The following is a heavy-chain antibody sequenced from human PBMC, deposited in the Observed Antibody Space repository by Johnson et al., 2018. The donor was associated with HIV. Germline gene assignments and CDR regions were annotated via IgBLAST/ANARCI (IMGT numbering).Heavy chain of an antibody. V-gene: IGHV3-NL1*01. Sequence: QMLLVESGGGVVQPGGSLRLSCAASGFTFSTYGIHWVRQSPGKGLEWVSVIYSGGSTYYADSVKGRFTISRDNSKNTLYLQMNSLRAEDTAVYYCARDHSRDEAFDIWGQGTMVTVSS. J-gene: IGHJ3*02. D-gene: IGHD5-24*01. CDR3: ARDHSRDEAFDI. CDR2: IYSGGST. CDR1: GFTFSTYG.